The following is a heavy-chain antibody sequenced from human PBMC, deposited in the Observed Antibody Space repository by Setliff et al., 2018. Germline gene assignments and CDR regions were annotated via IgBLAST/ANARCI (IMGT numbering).Heavy chain of an antibody. CDR2: IYYNGTT. Sequence: SETLSLTCSVSGASISSNYWSWLRQSPGKGLEWIGYIYYNGTTRYSPSLKSRVTISVDTSKNQFSLRLTSVTAADTAVYYCVRDRTAYSYGMDVWGQGTTVTVSS. V-gene: IGHV4-59*01. CDR3: VRDRTAYSYGMDV. J-gene: IGHJ6*02. D-gene: IGHD5-18*01. CDR1: GASISSNY.